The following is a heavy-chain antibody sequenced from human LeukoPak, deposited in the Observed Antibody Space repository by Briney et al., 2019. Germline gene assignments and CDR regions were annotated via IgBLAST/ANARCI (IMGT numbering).Heavy chain of an antibody. J-gene: IGHJ3*02. CDR1: GFTFSSYS. CDR2: ISATSSYI. Sequence: PGGSLRLSCAASGFTFSSYSMNWVRQTPGKGLEWVSSISATSSYIYYADSARGRFTISRDNAQNSLYLQMNSLRAEDTAVYYCARDKTEQWLVLEAFDIWGQGTVVTVSS. D-gene: IGHD6-19*01. V-gene: IGHV3-21*01. CDR3: ARDKTEQWLVLEAFDI.